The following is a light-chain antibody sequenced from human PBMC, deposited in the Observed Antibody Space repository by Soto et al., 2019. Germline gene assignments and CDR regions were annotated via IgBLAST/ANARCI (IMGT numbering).Light chain of an antibody. Sequence: QSVLTQPASVSGSPGQSITISCTGTSSDVGGYNYVSWYQQHPGKAPKLMIYDVSNRPSGVSNRFSGSKSGNTASLTISGRQAEDEADYYCSSYTISSTLYVFGTVTKVTVL. CDR1: SSDVGGYNY. CDR2: DVS. CDR3: SSYTISSTLYV. V-gene: IGLV2-14*01. J-gene: IGLJ1*01.